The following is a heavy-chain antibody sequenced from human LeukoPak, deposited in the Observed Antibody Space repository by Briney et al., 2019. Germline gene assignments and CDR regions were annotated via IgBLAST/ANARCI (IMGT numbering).Heavy chain of an antibody. J-gene: IGHJ4*02. Sequence: GGSLRLSCAASGFTFSRFWMHWVRQAPGKGLVWVSRINTDASNTIYADSVKGRFTISRDNAKNTLYLQMNSLRAEDTAVYYCARDQSIAGPTTADYWGQGTLVIVSS. CDR3: ARDQSIAGPTTADY. V-gene: IGHV3-74*01. CDR1: GFTFSRFW. CDR2: INTDASNT. D-gene: IGHD1-26*01.